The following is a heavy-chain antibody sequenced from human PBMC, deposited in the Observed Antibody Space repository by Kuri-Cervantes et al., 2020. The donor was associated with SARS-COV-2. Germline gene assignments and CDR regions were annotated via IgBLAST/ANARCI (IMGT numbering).Heavy chain of an antibody. V-gene: IGHV4-59*05. J-gene: IGHJ5*02. CDR2: IYYSGST. CDR1: GGSISSYY. D-gene: IGHD6-6*01. CDR3: ARHFIAGRGWFDP. Sequence: GSLRLSCTVSGGSISSYYWSWIRQPAGKGLEWIGSIYYSGSTYYNPSLKSRVTISVDTSKNQFSLKLTSVTAADTAVYYCARHFIAGRGWFDPWGQGAVVTVSS.